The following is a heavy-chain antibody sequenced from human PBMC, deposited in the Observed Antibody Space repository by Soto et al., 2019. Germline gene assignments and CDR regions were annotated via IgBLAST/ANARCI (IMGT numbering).Heavy chain of an antibody. D-gene: IGHD3-10*01. Sequence: QVQLVESGGGVVQPGRSLRLSCAASGFTFSSYGMHWVRRAPGKGLEWVAVIWYDGRKEYYADSVKGRFTISRDNSDNTLYLQMNSLRAEDTAVYYCARETYYYGSGSLAAFDFWGQVTMVTVSS. CDR2: IWYDGRKE. CDR3: ARETYYYGSGSLAAFDF. CDR1: GFTFSSYG. V-gene: IGHV3-33*01. J-gene: IGHJ3*01.